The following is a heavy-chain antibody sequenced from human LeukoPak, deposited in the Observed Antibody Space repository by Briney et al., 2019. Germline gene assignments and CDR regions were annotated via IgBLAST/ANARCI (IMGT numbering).Heavy chain of an antibody. D-gene: IGHD2-15*01. V-gene: IGHV4-38-2*02. CDR1: GYSISSGYY. Sequence: SETLSLTCTVSGYSISSGYYWGWIRPPPGKGLEWIGSIYYSGSTYYNPSLKSRVTVSVDTSKNQFSLKLSSVTAADTAVYYCARDCPFGGGSCSYDYWGQGTLVTVSS. CDR2: IYYSGST. CDR3: ARDCPFGGGSCSYDY. J-gene: IGHJ4*02.